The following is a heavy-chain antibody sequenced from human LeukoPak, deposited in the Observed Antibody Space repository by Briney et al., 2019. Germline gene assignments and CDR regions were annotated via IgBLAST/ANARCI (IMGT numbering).Heavy chain of an antibody. CDR1: GFTFSNYV. CDR2: ISGSGDST. Sequence: GGSLRLSCAASGFTFSNYVMSWVRQAPGKGLEWVSGISGSGDSTYYADSVKGRFTISRDNSKNTLYLQMNSLRAEDTAVYYCAKEVIYYDSSGYFDYWGQGTLVTVSS. CDR3: AKEVIYYDSSGYFDY. D-gene: IGHD3-22*01. V-gene: IGHV3-23*01. J-gene: IGHJ4*02.